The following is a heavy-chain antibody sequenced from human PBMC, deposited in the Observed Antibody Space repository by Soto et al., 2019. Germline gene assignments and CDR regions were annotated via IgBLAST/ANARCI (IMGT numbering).Heavy chain of an antibody. CDR2: INPSGGST. D-gene: IGHD5-12*01. Sequence: ASVKVSCKASGYTFTSYYMHWVRQAPGEGLEWMGIINPSGGSTSYAQKFQGRVTMTRDTSTSTVYMELSSLRSEDTAVYYCARQVEMATILTRGYYYYGMDVWGQGTTVTVSS. V-gene: IGHV1-46*01. CDR1: GYTFTSYY. J-gene: IGHJ6*02. CDR3: ARQVEMATILTRGYYYYGMDV.